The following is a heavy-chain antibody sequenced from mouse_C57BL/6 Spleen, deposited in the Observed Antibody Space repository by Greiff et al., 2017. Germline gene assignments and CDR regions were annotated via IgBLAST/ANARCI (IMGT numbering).Heavy chain of an antibody. Sequence: QVQLQQSGAELVRPGASVTLSCKASGYTFTDYEMHWVKQTPVHGLEWIGAIDPETGGTAYNQKFKGKAILTADKSSSTAYMELRSLTSEDSAVYCCTRRRPSSSDWGQGTTLTVSS. CDR1: GYTFTDYE. J-gene: IGHJ2*01. V-gene: IGHV1-15*01. CDR2: IDPETGGT. CDR3: TRRRPSSSD. D-gene: IGHD3-1*01.